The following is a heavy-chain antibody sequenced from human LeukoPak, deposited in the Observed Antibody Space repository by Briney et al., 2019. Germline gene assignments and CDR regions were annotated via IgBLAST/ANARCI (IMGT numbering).Heavy chain of an antibody. D-gene: IGHD3-16*01. V-gene: IGHV4-4*07. Sequence: PSETLSLTCSVSGGSISSYYRSWIRQPAGKGLEWIGRIYTSGSTNYNPSLKSRVTMSVDTSKDQISLNLSSVTAADTAVYYCAIDSLGFRAFDIWGQGTMITVSS. J-gene: IGHJ3*02. CDR2: IYTSGST. CDR1: GGSISSYY. CDR3: AIDSLGFRAFDI.